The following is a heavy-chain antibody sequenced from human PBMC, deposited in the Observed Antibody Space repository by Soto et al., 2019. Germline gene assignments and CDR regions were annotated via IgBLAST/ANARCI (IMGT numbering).Heavy chain of an antibody. CDR2: IIPIFGTA. Sequence: QVQLVQSGAEVKKPGSSVKVSCKASGGTFSSYAISWVRQAPGQGLEWMGGIIPIFGTANYAQKFQGRVTITANESTSTAYMELSSLRSEDTAVYYCARASGIAAAGDYYYGMDVWGQGTTVTVSS. V-gene: IGHV1-69*01. CDR1: GGTFSSYA. CDR3: ARASGIAAAGDYYYGMDV. J-gene: IGHJ6*02. D-gene: IGHD6-13*01.